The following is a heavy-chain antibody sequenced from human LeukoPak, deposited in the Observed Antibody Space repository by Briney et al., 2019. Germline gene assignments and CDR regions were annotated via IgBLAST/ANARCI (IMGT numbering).Heavy chain of an antibody. CDR3: ARRLIVVVPAEMGDFDY. V-gene: IGHV4-4*07. CDR2: IYSSGST. Sequence: SETLTLTCSVSGGSISGHYWNCIRQPAGKGLEWIGRIYSSGSTNYNPPLKSRVTISVDTSKNHFSLKLSSVTAADTAVYYCARRLIVVVPAEMGDFDYWGQGTLVTVSS. J-gene: IGHJ4*02. CDR1: GGSISGHY. D-gene: IGHD2-2*01.